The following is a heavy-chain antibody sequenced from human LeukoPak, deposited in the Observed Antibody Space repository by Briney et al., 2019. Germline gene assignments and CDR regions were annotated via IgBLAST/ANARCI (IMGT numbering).Heavy chain of an antibody. CDR3: AKFDYGGNPNEYFFDY. J-gene: IGHJ4*02. CDR1: GLTFSHAW. D-gene: IGHD4-23*01. CDR2: ISGSGSGGGT. V-gene: IGHV3-23*01. Sequence: GGSLRLSCTTSGLTFSHAWMNWVRQAPGKGLEWVSTISGSGSGGGTYYANSVKGRFTISRDNSKNTLYLQLNSLRAEDTAVYYCAKFDYGGNPNEYFFDYWGQGTLVTVSS.